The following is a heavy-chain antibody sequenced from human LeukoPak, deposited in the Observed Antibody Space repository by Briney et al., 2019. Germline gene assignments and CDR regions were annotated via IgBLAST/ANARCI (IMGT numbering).Heavy chain of an antibody. J-gene: IGHJ4*02. CDR2: ISNDGSNK. D-gene: IGHD1-7*01. Sequence: PGGSLRLSCAASGVTFSSYGMHWVRQAPGKGLEWVAVISNDGSNKHYADSVKGRFTISSDNSKNTLYLQMNSLRAEDTAVYYCAKDLTGVNYCLDQWGQGTLVTVSS. V-gene: IGHV3-30*18. CDR1: GVTFSSYG. CDR3: AKDLTGVNYCLDQ.